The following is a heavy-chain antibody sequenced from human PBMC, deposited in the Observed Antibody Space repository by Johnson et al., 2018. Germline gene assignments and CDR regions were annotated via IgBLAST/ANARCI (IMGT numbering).Heavy chain of an antibody. Sequence: VQLQESGGAVVQPGGSLRLSCAASGFSSNKYWMHWVRQAPGKGLVWVSRINTEGNSANYADSVKGRFTISSDNAKNTLFLQMNSLRVEDTAIYYCASGYCSGRNCYYYDYYMGVWGRGTTVTVS. CDR3: ASGYCSGRNCYYYDYYMGV. CDR2: INTEGNSA. CDR1: GFSSNKYW. J-gene: IGHJ6*03. D-gene: IGHD2-15*01. V-gene: IGHV3-74*01.